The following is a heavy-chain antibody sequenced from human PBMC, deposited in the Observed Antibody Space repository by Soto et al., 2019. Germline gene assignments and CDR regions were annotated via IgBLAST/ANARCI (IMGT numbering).Heavy chain of an antibody. CDR1: GFSLSTSGVG. CDR2: IYWDDDK. CDR3: VHRGGYRGYDAYYFDY. D-gene: IGHD5-12*01. V-gene: IGHV2-5*02. Sequence: QITLKESGPTVVKPTQTLALTCTVSGFSLSTSGVGVGWIRQPPGKALEWLALIYWDDDKRYSPSLKSSLTITKCTSNNQVVLAMTNMDPADTATYYCVHRGGYRGYDAYYFDYWGQGILVTVSS. J-gene: IGHJ4*02.